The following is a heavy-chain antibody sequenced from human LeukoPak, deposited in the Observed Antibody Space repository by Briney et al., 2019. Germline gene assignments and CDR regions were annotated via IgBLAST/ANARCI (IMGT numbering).Heavy chain of an antibody. D-gene: IGHD3-10*01. CDR1: GGSFSGYY. V-gene: IGHV4-34*01. Sequence: SESLSLTCAVYGGSFSGYYWSWIRQPPGKGLEWIGEINHSGSTNYNPSLKGRVTISVDTSKNQFSLKLSSVTAADTAVYYCARVGAYYYGSGSYYWFDPWGQGTLVTVSS. CDR2: INHSGST. J-gene: IGHJ5*02. CDR3: ARVGAYYYGSGSYYWFDP.